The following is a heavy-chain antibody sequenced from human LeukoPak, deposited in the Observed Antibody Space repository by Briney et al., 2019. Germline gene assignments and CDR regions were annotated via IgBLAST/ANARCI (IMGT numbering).Heavy chain of an antibody. CDR3: ARDLRFGSGSYYLNWFDP. Sequence: SETLSLTCTVSGGSITTYYWSWIRQPPGKGLEWIGYIYYNGSTNYNPSLKSRVTISVDTSKNQFSLKLSSVTAADTAVYYCARDLRFGSGSYYLNWFDPWGQGTLVTVSS. V-gene: IGHV4-59*01. D-gene: IGHD3-10*01. J-gene: IGHJ5*02. CDR2: IYYNGST. CDR1: GGSITTYY.